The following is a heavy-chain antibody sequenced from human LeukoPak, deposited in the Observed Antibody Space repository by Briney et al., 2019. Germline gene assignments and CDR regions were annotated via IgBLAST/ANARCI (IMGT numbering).Heavy chain of an antibody. J-gene: IGHJ4*02. Sequence: SETLSLTCAVYGGSFSGYYWSWIRQPPGKGLEWIGEINHSGSTNYNPSLKSRVTISVDTSKNQFSLKLSSVTAADTAVYYCARRIGYSYGPARLDYWGQGTLVTVSA. D-gene: IGHD5-18*01. V-gene: IGHV4-34*01. CDR1: GGSFSGYY. CDR3: ARRIGYSYGPARLDY. CDR2: INHSGST.